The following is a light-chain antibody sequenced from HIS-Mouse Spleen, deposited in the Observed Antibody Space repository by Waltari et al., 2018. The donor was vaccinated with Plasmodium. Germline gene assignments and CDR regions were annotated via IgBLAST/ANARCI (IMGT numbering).Light chain of an antibody. J-gene: IGLJ3*02. CDR1: SLRSYY. V-gene: IGLV3-19*01. CDR2: GKN. Sequence: SSELTQDPAVSVALGQTVRITCQGDSLRSYYARLYQQKPGQAPVLVIYGKNNRPSGIPDRFSGSSSGNTASLTITGAQAEDEADYYCNSRDSSGNHQVFGGGTKLTVL. CDR3: NSRDSSGNHQV.